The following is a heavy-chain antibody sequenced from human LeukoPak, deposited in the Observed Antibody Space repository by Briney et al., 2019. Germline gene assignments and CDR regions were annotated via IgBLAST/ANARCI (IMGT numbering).Heavy chain of an antibody. J-gene: IGHJ6*03. Sequence: SETLSLTCTVSGGSISSYYWSWIRQPPGKGLEWIGYIYYSGSTNYNPSLKSRVTISVDTSKNQFSLKLSSVTAADTAVYYCARDGVSVTKSALSYYYYYMDVWGKGTTVTVSS. V-gene: IGHV4-59*12. D-gene: IGHD4-11*01. CDR3: ARDGVSVTKSALSYYYYYMDV. CDR2: IYYSGST. CDR1: GGSISSYY.